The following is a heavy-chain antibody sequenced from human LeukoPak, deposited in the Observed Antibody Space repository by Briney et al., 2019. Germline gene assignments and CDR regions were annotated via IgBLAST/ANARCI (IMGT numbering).Heavy chain of an antibody. J-gene: IGHJ6*03. D-gene: IGHD3-10*01. CDR1: GGSFSGYY. CDR3: ARTYYYGSGSYYGSTGYMDV. CDR2: INHSGST. V-gene: IGHV4-34*01. Sequence: SETLSLTCAFYGGSFSGYYWSWIRQPPGKGLEWIGEINHSGSTNYNPSLKSRVTISVDTSKNQFSLKLSSVTAADTAVYYCARTYYYGSGSYYGSTGYMDVWGKGTTVTISS.